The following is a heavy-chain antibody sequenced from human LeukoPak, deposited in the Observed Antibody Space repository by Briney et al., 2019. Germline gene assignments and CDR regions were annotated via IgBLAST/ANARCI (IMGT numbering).Heavy chain of an antibody. D-gene: IGHD3-22*01. J-gene: IGHJ6*03. Sequence: SETLSLTCTVSGGSISSYYWSWIRQPPGKGLEWIGYIYYSGSTNYNPSLKSRVTISVDTSKNQFSLKLSSVTAADTAVYYCARRYDSTLYYYYYMDVWGKGTTVAVSS. CDR2: IYYSGST. CDR1: GGSISSYY. CDR3: ARRYDSTLYYYYYMDV. V-gene: IGHV4-59*08.